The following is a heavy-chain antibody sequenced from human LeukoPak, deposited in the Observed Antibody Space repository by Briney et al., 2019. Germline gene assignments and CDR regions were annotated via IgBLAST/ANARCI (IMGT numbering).Heavy chain of an antibody. Sequence: SETLSLTCTVSGGSISSYYWSWVRQPPGKGLEWIGSIYYRGSSNHNPSLKSRVTISVDTSKNQFSLKLSSVTAADTAVYYCARGRRYYDFWSGYFPYYYMDVWGKGTTVTVSS. CDR2: IYYRGSS. CDR3: ARGRRYYDFWSGYFPYYYMDV. D-gene: IGHD3-3*01. J-gene: IGHJ6*03. V-gene: IGHV4-59*01. CDR1: GGSISSYY.